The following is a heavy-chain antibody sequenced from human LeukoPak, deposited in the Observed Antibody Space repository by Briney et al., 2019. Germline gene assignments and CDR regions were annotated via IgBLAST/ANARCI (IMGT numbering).Heavy chain of an antibody. J-gene: IGHJ6*02. CDR2: INHSGST. Sequence: GSLRLSCAASGFTFSSYTMSWIRQPPGKGLEWIGEINHSGSTNYNPSLKSRVTISVDTSKNQFSLKLSSVTAADTAVYYCARGWSSSSDYYYYGMDVWGQGTTVTVSS. CDR1: GFTFSSYT. D-gene: IGHD6-6*01. V-gene: IGHV4-34*01. CDR3: ARGWSSSSDYYYYGMDV.